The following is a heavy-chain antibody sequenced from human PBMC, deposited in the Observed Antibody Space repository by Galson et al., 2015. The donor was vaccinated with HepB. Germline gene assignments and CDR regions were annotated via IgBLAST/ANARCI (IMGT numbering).Heavy chain of an antibody. CDR2: IRQDGSAK. J-gene: IGHJ4*02. CDR1: GFSFRNYC. Sequence: SLRLSCAASGFSFRNYCMSWVRQAPEKGLEWVANIRQDGSAKYYVDSVKGRFTISRDNAKNSLYLQMNSLRAEDTALYYCARDRCTSTSCSFDYCGPGTLVTASS. V-gene: IGHV3-7*03. CDR3: ARDRCTSTSCSFDY. D-gene: IGHD2-2*01.